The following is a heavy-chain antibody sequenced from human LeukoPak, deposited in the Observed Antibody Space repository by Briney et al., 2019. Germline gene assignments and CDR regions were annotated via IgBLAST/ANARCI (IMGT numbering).Heavy chain of an antibody. Sequence: SEALSLTCTVSGGSISSYYWSWIRQPAGKGLEWIGRIYTSGSTNYNPSLKSRVTMSVDTSKNQFSLKLSSVTAADTAVYYCARDRQMATVTTPFPWYFDLWGRGTLVTVSS. CDR2: IYTSGST. CDR3: ARDRQMATVTTPFPWYFDL. J-gene: IGHJ2*01. V-gene: IGHV4-4*07. CDR1: GGSISSYY. D-gene: IGHD4-17*01.